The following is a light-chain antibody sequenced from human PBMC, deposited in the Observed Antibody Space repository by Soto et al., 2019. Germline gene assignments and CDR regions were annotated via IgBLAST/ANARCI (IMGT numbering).Light chain of an antibody. CDR2: DTS. Sequence: EIVLTQSPGTLSLSPGERATLSCRASQSLTNSFIAWYQQKPGQAPRLLIYDTSSRATGIPDRFGGSGSGTDFTLTISRLEPEDFAVYYCQQYGSSGTFGQGTKVDIK. J-gene: IGKJ1*01. CDR1: QSLTNSF. V-gene: IGKV3-20*01. CDR3: QQYGSSGT.